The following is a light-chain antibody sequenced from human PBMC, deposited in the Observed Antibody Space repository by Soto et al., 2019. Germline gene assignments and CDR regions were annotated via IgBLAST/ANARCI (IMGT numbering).Light chain of an antibody. CDR1: QSFRCL. CDR2: AAY. V-gene: IGKV3-11*01. Sequence: EVVLTQSPVTLSLSPGERATLSCRASQSFRCLLAWYQQKPGHAPRLLIYAAYNRATGIPSRFSGSGSGTDFTLTISSLEPEDSAVYYCQQRHMWPITFGQGTRLEIK. CDR3: QQRHMWPIT. J-gene: IGKJ5*01.